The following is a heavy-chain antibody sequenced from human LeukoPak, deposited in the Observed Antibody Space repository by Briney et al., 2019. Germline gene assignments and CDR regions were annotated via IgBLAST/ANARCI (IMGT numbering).Heavy chain of an antibody. CDR3: ARGVGTTTPKWFDP. D-gene: IGHD1-7*01. CDR1: GDAFTDSF. J-gene: IGHJ5*02. CDR2: VDPSDGGI. Sequence: GASVKVSCKAFGDAFTDSFIQWLQQAPGQGLEWMGRVDPSDGGINYAQKFQGRVTMTRDTSISTAYMELRSLTSDDSAFYYCARGVGTTTPKWFDPWGQGTLVTVSS. V-gene: IGHV1-2*06.